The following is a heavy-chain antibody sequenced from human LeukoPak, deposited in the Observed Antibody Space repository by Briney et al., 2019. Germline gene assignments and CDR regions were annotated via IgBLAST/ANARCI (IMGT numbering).Heavy chain of an antibody. CDR2: ISSSGRTI. D-gene: IGHD5-18*01. V-gene: IGHV3-48*01. J-gene: IGHJ6*03. CDR1: GITFSNYS. CDR3: TRGSGYSYGYRPPFYYYMDV. Sequence: SAESLRLSCAPSGITFSNYSMNWVRQAPGKGLEWVSYISSSGRTIYYADSVKGRFTISRDNAKNSLYLQMNSLRAEDTAVYYCTRGSGYSYGYRPPFYYYMDVWGKGTTVTVSS.